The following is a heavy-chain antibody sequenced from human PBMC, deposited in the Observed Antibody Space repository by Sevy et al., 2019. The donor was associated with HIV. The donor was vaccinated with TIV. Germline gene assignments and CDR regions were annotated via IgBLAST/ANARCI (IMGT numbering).Heavy chain of an antibody. CDR2: ISYDGSNK. D-gene: IGHD3-3*01. J-gene: IGHJ6*03. CDR3: AKEGPYDFWSGYQGTYYYYYMDV. V-gene: IGHV3-30*18. CDR1: GFTFSSYG. Sequence: QLGGSLRLSCAASGFTFSSYGMHWVRQAPGKGLEWVAVISYDGSNKYYADSVKGRFTISRDNSKNTLYLQMNSLRAEDTAVYYCAKEGPYDFWSGYQGTYYYYYMDVWGKGTTVTVSS.